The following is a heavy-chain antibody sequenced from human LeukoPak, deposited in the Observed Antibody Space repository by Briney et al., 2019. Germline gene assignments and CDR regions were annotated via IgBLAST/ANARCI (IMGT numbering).Heavy chain of an antibody. V-gene: IGHV1-69*13. CDR1: GGTFSSYA. Sequence: SVTVSCKASGGTFSSYAISGVRQAPGQGLEWMGGIIPIFGTANYAQKFQGRVTITAEESTSTAYMELSSLRSEDTAVYYCARSSAYYDILTGYSDNSYYGMDVWGKGTTVTVSS. CDR3: ARSSAYYDILTGYSDNSYYGMDV. D-gene: IGHD3-9*01. CDR2: IIPIFGTA. J-gene: IGHJ6*04.